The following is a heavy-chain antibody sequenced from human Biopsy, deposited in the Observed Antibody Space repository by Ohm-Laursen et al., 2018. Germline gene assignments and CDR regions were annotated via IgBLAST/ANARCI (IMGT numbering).Heavy chain of an antibody. J-gene: IGHJ2*01. V-gene: IGHV3-66*01. CDR2: IYSGGDT. D-gene: IGHD3-22*01. CDR3: ARDRGYYSDRTVPGYFDL. Sequence: SLRLSCAASGFTVYNNYMTWVRQAPGKGLEWVSLIYSGGDTRYADSVKGGFTISRDSSKNTLYLQMNSLRVEDTAVYYCARDRGYYSDRTVPGYFDLWGRGTLVTVSS. CDR1: GFTVYNNY.